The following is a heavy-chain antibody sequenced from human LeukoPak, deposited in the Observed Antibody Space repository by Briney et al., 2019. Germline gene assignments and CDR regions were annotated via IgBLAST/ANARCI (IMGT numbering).Heavy chain of an antibody. Sequence: GGSLRLSCAASGFTVSSNYMSWVRQAPGKGLEWVSVIYSGGSTCYADSVKGRFTISRDNSKNTLYLQMNSLRAEDTAVYYCARDKIIANTVTTPLYYYYMDVWGKGTTVTVSS. V-gene: IGHV3-66*01. D-gene: IGHD4-17*01. J-gene: IGHJ6*03. CDR3: ARDKIIANTVTTPLYYYYMDV. CDR1: GFTVSSNY. CDR2: IYSGGST.